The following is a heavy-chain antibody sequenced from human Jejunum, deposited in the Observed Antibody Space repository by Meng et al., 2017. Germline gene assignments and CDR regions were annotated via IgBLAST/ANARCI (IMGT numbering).Heavy chain of an antibody. CDR2: IKYDGSEK. D-gene: IGHD3-22*01. Sequence: GESLKISCAASGFTFSNYWMTWIRQAPGKGLEWVANIKYDGSEKYYVDSVKGRFTISRDNAKNSLYLQMNSLRVEDTAVYYCARGGRYYYGIWGRGTLVTVSS. V-gene: IGHV3-7*01. J-gene: IGHJ4*02. CDR3: ARGGRYYYGI. CDR1: GFTFSNYW.